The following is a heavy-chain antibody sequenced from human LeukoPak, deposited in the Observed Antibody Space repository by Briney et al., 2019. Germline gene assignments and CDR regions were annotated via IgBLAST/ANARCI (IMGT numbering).Heavy chain of an antibody. D-gene: IGHD5-18*01. CDR1: GFPFSSYG. CDR2: ISYDGSNK. J-gene: IGHJ4*02. V-gene: IGHV3-30*03. CDR3: ASQIIGGYSYGYDY. Sequence: PGRSLRLSCPASGFPFSSYGMHWVRQAPGKGLEWVAVISYDGSNKYYADSVKGRFTISRDNSKNTLYLQMNSLRAEDTAVYYCASQIIGGYSYGYDYWGQGTLVTVSS.